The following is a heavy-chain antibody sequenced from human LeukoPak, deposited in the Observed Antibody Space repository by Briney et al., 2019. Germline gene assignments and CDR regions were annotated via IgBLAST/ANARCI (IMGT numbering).Heavy chain of an antibody. CDR1: AFTVSSNY. CDR2: IYSGGST. V-gene: IGHV3-53*04. J-gene: IGHJ6*02. D-gene: IGHD2-21*02. CDR3: AHSYCGGGCYFPAYYYCMDV. Sequence: GGSLRLSSAASAFTVSSNYMSWVRQAPGQGLEWVSVIYSGGSTYYANSVKGRFTISRHNSKNTLYLQMNSLRAEDTAVYYCAHSYCGGGCYFPAYYYCMDVWGQGTTVTVSS.